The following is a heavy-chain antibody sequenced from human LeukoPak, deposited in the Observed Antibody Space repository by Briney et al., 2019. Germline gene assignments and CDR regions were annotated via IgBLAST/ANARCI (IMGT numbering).Heavy chain of an antibody. J-gene: IGHJ4*02. CDR3: ARRRVLSVARALDY. Sequence: GGSLRLSCAASGFTFSSFTMNWVRQAPGKGLEWVSSISGTANTIYYADSVKGRFTISRDNANNSVSLQMNSLRPEDTAVYFCARRRVLSVARALDYWGQGTLVTVSS. CDR1: GFTFSSFT. CDR2: ISGTANTI. D-gene: IGHD4/OR15-4a*01. V-gene: IGHV3-48*04.